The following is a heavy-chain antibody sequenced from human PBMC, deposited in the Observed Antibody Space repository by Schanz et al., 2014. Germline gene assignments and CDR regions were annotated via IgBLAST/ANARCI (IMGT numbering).Heavy chain of an antibody. CDR1: GFTVSSNY. V-gene: IGHV3-53*01. J-gene: IGHJ3*02. Sequence: EVQLVESGGGLIQPGGSLRLSCVASGFTVSSNYMSWGRQAPGKGLEWVSVIYSDGRTYYGDSVKGRFTISRDNSKNTLYLQMNSLRDEDTAMYYCAKRCSSTSCSHGAFDMWGQGTMVTVSS. D-gene: IGHD2-2*01. CDR2: IYSDGRT. CDR3: AKRCSSTSCSHGAFDM.